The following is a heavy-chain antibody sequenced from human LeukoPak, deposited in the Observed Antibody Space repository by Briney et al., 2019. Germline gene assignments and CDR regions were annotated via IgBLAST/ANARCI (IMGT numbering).Heavy chain of an antibody. CDR3: ARARVRGVEDAFDI. J-gene: IGHJ3*02. CDR1: GFTFSTYS. V-gene: IGHV3-21*01. D-gene: IGHD3-10*01. CDR2: ISSSSYV. Sequence: GGSLRLSCAASGFTFSTYSMNWVRQAPGKGLEWVSSISSSSYVYYADSMKGRFTISRDNAKNSLYLQMNSLRAEDTAVYYCARARVRGVEDAFDIWGQGTMVTVSS.